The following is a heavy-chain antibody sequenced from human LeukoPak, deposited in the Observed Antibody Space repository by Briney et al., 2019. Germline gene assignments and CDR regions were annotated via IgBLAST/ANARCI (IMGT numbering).Heavy chain of an antibody. CDR2: INQGGTA. CDR3: VGGPHDSTRDFDN. Sequence: PSETLSLTCVVYGGSSSIKEWSWIRQSPGKGLEWIGQINQGGTATYSASLKSRVTISGDMSKTQFSLRLTSVTAAGTAVYYCVGGPHDSTRDFDNWGQGTLVTVSS. J-gene: IGHJ4*02. D-gene: IGHD5-18*01. V-gene: IGHV4-34*01. CDR1: GGSSSIKE.